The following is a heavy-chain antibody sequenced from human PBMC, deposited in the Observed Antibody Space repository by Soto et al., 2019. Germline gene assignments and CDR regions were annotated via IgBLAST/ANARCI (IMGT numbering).Heavy chain of an antibody. V-gene: IGHV1-8*01. CDR3: ARRLPSLYFDIRPFDY. Sequence: ASVKVSCKASGYTFTSYDINWVRQATGQGLEWMGWMNPNSGNTGYAQKFQGRVTMTRNTSISTAYMELSSLRSEDTAVYYCARRLPSLYFDIRPFDYWGQGTLVTVSS. J-gene: IGHJ4*02. D-gene: IGHD3-9*01. CDR1: GYTFTSYD. CDR2: MNPNSGNT.